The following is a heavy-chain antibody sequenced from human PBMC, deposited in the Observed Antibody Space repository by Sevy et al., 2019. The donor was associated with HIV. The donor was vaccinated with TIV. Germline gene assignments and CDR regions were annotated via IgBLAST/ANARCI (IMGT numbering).Heavy chain of an antibody. CDR2: ISHDGRNNK. Sequence: GWSLRLSCAASGFTFSEYGMHWVRQAPGKGLEWVAVISHDGRNNKYNADSVKGRFTISRDNSKNTLYLQMNSLRAEDTAIYYCARDRGEILSSAFNYWGQGTLVTVSS. CDR3: ARDRGEILSSAFNY. V-gene: IGHV3-30*04. D-gene: IGHD3-10*01. J-gene: IGHJ4*02. CDR1: GFTFSEYG.